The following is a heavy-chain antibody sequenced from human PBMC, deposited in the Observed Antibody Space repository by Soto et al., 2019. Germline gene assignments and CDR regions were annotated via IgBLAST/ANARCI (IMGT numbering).Heavy chain of an antibody. V-gene: IGHV6-1*01. D-gene: IGHD3-22*01. CDR1: GDSVSSNSAA. CDR2: TYYRSKWYN. Sequence: KQSQTLSLTCAISGDSVSSNSAAWNWIRQSPSRGLEWLGRTYYRSKWYNDYAVSVKSRITINPDTSKNQFSLQLNSVTPEDTAVYYCASITMIVVVILRDAFDIWGQGTMVTVSS. J-gene: IGHJ3*02. CDR3: ASITMIVVVILRDAFDI.